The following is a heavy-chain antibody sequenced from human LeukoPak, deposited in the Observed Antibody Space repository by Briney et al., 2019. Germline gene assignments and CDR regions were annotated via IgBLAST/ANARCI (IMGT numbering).Heavy chain of an antibody. CDR3: ARAGHYDILTGYRTRFDP. Sequence: GASVKVSCKASGYTFTSYGISWVRQATGQGLEWMGWMNPNSGNTGYAQKFQGRVTMTRNTSISTAYMELSSLRSEDTAVYYCARAGHYDILTGYRTRFDPWGQGTLVTVSS. V-gene: IGHV1-8*02. CDR2: MNPNSGNT. J-gene: IGHJ5*02. CDR1: GYTFTSYG. D-gene: IGHD3-9*01.